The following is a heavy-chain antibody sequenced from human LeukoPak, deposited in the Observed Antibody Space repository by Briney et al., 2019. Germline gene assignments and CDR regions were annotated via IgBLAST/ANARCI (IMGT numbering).Heavy chain of an antibody. CDR3: ARADFIDAGPYLIGP. CDR1: GYSFTDYY. Sequence: ASVRVSCKTSGYSFTDYYIHWVRQAPGQGLEWMGWINTKSGRTSSARKFQGRVTMTRDPSVTTVYMDMAWLTSDDTAIYFCARADFIDAGPYLIGPWGQGTLVTVSS. V-gene: IGHV1-2*02. J-gene: IGHJ5*02. CDR2: INTKSGRT. D-gene: IGHD3-3*01.